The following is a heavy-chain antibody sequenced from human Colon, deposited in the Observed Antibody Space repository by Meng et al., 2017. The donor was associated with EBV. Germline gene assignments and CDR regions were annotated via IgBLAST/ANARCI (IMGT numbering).Heavy chain of an antibody. V-gene: IGHV3-23*01. CDR2: ISGSGGST. CDR3: AKTSVAAWGY. Sequence: VQRQEAGPGLVKPSATLSLTCAASGFTFSSYAMSWVRQAPGKGLEWVSAISGSGGSTYYADSVKGRFTISRDNSKNTLYLQMNSLRAEDTAVYYCAKTSVAAWGYWGQGTLVTVSS. CDR1: GFTFSSYA. J-gene: IGHJ4*02. D-gene: IGHD6-19*01.